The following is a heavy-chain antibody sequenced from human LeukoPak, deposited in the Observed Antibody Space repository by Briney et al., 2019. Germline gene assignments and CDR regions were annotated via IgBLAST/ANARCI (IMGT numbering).Heavy chain of an antibody. V-gene: IGHV4-39*07. CDR2: VYYGGST. J-gene: IGHJ4*02. CDR1: GGSVSSSSYY. CDR3: ARGQYYGSGSYYNLPLGY. Sequence: SETLSLICSVSGGSVSSSSYYWAWIRQPPGKGLEWVGSVYYGGSTYYNPSLKSRVTISVDTSKNQFSLKLSSVTAADTAVYYCARGQYYGSGSYYNLPLGYWGQGTLVTVSS. D-gene: IGHD3-10*01.